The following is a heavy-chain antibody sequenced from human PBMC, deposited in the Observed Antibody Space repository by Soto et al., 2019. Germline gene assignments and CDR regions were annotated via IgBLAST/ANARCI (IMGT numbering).Heavy chain of an antibody. CDR3: ARVPIDTYMIYWSDP. CDR1: GDSVSSGDYY. Sequence: TLSLPCTVSGDSVSSGDYYWTWIRQPPGKGLEWVGHIYFSGRTNYIPSLESRVTISLDTSKNQFSLKLTSVTAADTAVYYCARVPIDTYMIYWSDPWGQGTLVTVS. J-gene: IGHJ5*02. CDR2: IYFSGRT. V-gene: IGHV4-61*08. D-gene: IGHD3-16*01.